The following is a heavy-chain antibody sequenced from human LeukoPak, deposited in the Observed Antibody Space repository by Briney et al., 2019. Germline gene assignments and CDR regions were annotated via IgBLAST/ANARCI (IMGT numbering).Heavy chain of an antibody. CDR1: GFTFSSYA. V-gene: IGHV3-23*01. CDR2: ISGSGGST. CDR3: AKGGKQWLTYYFDY. D-gene: IGHD6-19*01. J-gene: IGHJ4*02. Sequence: GGSLRLSCAASGFTFSSYAMSWVRQAPGKGLEWVSAISGSGGSTYYADSVKGRFTISRDNARNSLYLQMNSLRAEDTALYYCAKGGKQWLTYYFDYWGQGTLVTVSS.